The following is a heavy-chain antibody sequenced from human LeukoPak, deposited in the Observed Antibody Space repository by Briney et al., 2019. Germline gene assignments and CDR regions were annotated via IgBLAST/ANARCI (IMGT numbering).Heavy chain of an antibody. Sequence: GSLRLSCATSGFSFRISNMNWVRQAPGKGLEWVASITSSSSFIRYADSLKGRFTISRDSSKNTLSLQMNSLRVDDTAVYYCARGTFSPHGSYYDHWGQGTLVTVSS. J-gene: IGHJ4*02. CDR2: ITSSSSFI. CDR1: GFSFRISN. D-gene: IGHD1-26*01. CDR3: ARGTFSPHGSYYDH. V-gene: IGHV3-21*04.